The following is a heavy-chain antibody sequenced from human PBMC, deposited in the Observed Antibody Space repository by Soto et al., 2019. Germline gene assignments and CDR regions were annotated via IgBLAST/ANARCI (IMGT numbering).Heavy chain of an antibody. J-gene: IGHJ3*02. D-gene: IGHD3-9*01. V-gene: IGHV1-2*02. CDR1: GYTFTGYY. CDR3: ARDISDLHALHX. CDR2: MNPNSGGT. Sequence: VPGKVSYKASGYTFTGYYMHWVRQAPGQGLEWIGCMNPNSGGTNYSRNFQGRVTMTRDTSISTSYMELSRLRSYDTAVYYCARDISDLHALHXWGQGTMFTVS.